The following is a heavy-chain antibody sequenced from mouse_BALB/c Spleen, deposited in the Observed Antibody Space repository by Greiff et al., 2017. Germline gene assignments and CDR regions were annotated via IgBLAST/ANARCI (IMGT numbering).Heavy chain of an antibody. CDR1: GYSITSDYA. D-gene: IGHD1-1*01. J-gene: IGHJ4*01. CDR2: ISYSGST. V-gene: IGHV3-2*02. Sequence: EVKLQESGPGLVKPSQSLSLTCTVTGYSITSDYAWNWIRQFPGNKLEWMGYISYSGSTSYNPSLKSRISITRDTSKNQFFLQLNSVTTEDTATYYCARENYYGRGDAMDYWGQGTSVTVSS. CDR3: ARENYYGRGDAMDY.